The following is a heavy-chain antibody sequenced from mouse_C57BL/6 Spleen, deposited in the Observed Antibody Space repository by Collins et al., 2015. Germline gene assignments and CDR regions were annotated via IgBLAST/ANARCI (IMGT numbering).Heavy chain of an antibody. CDR1: GYTFTSYW. Sequence: QVQLQQPGTELVKPGASVKLSCKASGYTFTSYWMHWVKQRPGKGLEWIGQIFPGDGDTNYNEKFRGKATLTTDKSSSTAYMQLSSLTSEDSAVYFCARGAYWGQGTLVTVSA. V-gene: IGHV1-80*01. CDR3: ARGAY. J-gene: IGHJ3*01. CDR2: IFPGDGDT.